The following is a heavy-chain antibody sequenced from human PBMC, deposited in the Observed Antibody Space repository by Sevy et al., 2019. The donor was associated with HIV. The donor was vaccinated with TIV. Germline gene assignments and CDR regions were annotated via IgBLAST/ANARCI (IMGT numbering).Heavy chain of an antibody. CDR3: ARHIGQYYYGSGSYYFDY. Sequence: GESLKISCKGSGYSFTSYWIGWVRQMPGKGLEWMGIIYPGDSDTRYSPSFQGQVTISADKSISTAFLQLSSLKASDNAMYYCARHIGQYYYGSGSYYFDYWGQGTLVTVSS. CDR1: GYSFTSYW. J-gene: IGHJ4*02. D-gene: IGHD3-10*01. CDR2: IYPGDSDT. V-gene: IGHV5-51*01.